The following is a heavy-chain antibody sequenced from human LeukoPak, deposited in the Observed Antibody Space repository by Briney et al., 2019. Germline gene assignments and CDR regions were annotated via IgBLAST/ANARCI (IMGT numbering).Heavy chain of an antibody. D-gene: IGHD6-19*01. CDR3: ARVLDLAVAGKGRYFDY. V-gene: IGHV4-59*01. CDR2: IYYSGST. Sequence: KPSETLSLTCTVSGGSISSYYWSWIRQPPGKGLKWIGYIYYSGSTNYNPSLKSRVTISVDTSKNQFSLKLSSVTAADTAVYYCARVLDLAVAGKGRYFDYWGQGTLVTVSS. J-gene: IGHJ4*02. CDR1: GGSISSYY.